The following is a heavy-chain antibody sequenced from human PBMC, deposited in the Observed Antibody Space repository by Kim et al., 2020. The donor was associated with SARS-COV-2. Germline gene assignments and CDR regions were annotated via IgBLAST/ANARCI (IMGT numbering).Heavy chain of an antibody. J-gene: IGHJ6*02. V-gene: IGHV3-33*08. Sequence: GGSLRLSCAASRFNFGGYGMHWVRQAPGKGLEWVALIWYDGSKTYYTDSVKGRFTISRDNSKNTLYLEMNSLRVEDTAVYYCARLNDDYGRYTMDVWGQGTTVSVSS. D-gene: IGHD4-17*01. CDR3: ARLNDDYGRYTMDV. CDR2: IWYDGSKT. CDR1: RFNFGGYG.